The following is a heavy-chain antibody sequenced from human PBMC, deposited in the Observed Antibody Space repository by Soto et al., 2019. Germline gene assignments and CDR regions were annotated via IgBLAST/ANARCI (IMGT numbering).Heavy chain of an antibody. V-gene: IGHV3-74*01. CDR3: ARRLPAAGTFGN. CDR1: GFSFSDDW. CDR2: ISGDGTRT. Sequence: VGSLRLSCVGSGFSFSDDWMHWVRQAPGKGLVWVSRISGDGTRTNYADFVNGRFTISRDNAKNTLYLQMSSLRVEDTALYYCARRLPAAGTFGNWGQGTLVNVSS. J-gene: IGHJ4*02. D-gene: IGHD2-2*01.